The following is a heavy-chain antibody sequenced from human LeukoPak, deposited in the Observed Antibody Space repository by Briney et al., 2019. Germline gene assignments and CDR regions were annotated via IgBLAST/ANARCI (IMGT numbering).Heavy chain of an antibody. Sequence: GGSLRLSCAASGFTFSSYGMHWVRQAPGKGLEWVAVISYDGSNKYYADSVKGRFTISRDNSKNTLYLQMNSLRAEDTVVYYCANAPGLKDAFDIWGQGTMVTVSS. J-gene: IGHJ3*02. CDR3: ANAPGLKDAFDI. CDR1: GFTFSSYG. V-gene: IGHV3-30*18. CDR2: ISYDGSNK. D-gene: IGHD3-10*01.